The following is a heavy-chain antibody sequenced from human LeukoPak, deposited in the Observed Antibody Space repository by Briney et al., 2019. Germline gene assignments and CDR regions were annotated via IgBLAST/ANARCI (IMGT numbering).Heavy chain of an antibody. CDR3: ARDCGTSGCDF. D-gene: IGHD5-12*01. CDR2: IHSDGSTT. Sequence: GGSLRLSCTASGFTFSSYWMHWVRQAPGKGLVWVSRIHSDGSTTSYADSVKGRFTISRDNAKNMVYLQMNSLRVEDTAVYYCARDCGTSGCDFWGQGTLVTVSS. CDR1: GFTFSSYW. J-gene: IGHJ4*02. V-gene: IGHV3-74*01.